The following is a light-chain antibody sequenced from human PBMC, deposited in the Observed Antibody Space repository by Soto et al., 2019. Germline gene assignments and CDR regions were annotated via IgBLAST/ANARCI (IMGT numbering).Light chain of an antibody. CDR3: GTWDSSLSAVV. CDR2: ENN. CDR1: SSNIGNNY. J-gene: IGLJ2*01. Sequence: QSVLTQPPSVSAAPGQTVTISCSGSSSNIGNNYVSWYQQLPGTAPKLLIYENNKRPSAIPDRFSGSKSGTSATLGITGLQTGDEADYYCGTWDSSLSAVVFGGGTKLTVL. V-gene: IGLV1-51*02.